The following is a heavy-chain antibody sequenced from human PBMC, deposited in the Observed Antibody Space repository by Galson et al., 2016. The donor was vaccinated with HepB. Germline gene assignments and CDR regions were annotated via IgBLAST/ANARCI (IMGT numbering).Heavy chain of an antibody. CDR3: ARGKSLLTMPWNYGLDV. CDR2: IETAGDT. J-gene: IGHJ6*02. Sequence: SLRLSCAASGFTFSIHDMHWVRQAPGKGLEWVSAIETAGDTYYPDSVKGRFTISRENAKNSLYLQMNSLRAGDTAVYYCARGKSLLTMPWNYGLDVWGQGSLLIVSS. D-gene: IGHD1-1*01. V-gene: IGHV3-13*01. CDR1: GFTFSIHD.